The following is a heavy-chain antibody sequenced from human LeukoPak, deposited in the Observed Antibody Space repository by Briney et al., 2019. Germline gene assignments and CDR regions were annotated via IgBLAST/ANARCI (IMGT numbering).Heavy chain of an antibody. Sequence: GASVKVSCKASGYTFTSYDINWVRQATGQGLEWMGWMNPNSANTGYAQKFQGRVTITRNTSINTAYMELSSLRSDGTAVYYCARRGTIFGRGGWFDPWGQGTLVTVSS. J-gene: IGHJ5*02. CDR3: ARRGTIFGRGGWFDP. CDR1: GYTFTSYD. D-gene: IGHD3-3*01. V-gene: IGHV1-8*01. CDR2: MNPNSANT.